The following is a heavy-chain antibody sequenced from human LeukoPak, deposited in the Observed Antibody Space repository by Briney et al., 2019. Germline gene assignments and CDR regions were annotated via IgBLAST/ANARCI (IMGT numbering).Heavy chain of an antibody. V-gene: IGHV1-2*06. CDR2: INPNSGGT. J-gene: IGHJ4*02. Sequence: ASVKVSCKASGFTFTDYHIHWVRQAPGQRLEWMGRINPNSGGTNYAQNFQGSVTMTRDTSISTAYMELSRLRSDDTAVYYCARDYTNRRLDYWGQGTLVTVSS. CDR3: ARDYTNRRLDY. CDR1: GFTFTDYH.